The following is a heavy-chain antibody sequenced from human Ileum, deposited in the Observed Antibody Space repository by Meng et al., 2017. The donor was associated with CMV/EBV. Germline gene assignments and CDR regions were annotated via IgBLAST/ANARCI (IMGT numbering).Heavy chain of an antibody. J-gene: IGHJ4*02. CDR3: GRAGARGVPVDM. CDR2: LRTSGTT. D-gene: IGHD3-10*01. Sequence: LLKQAVPGLLNPSAPLSLNRSGSGGSMSGYHWTCIRKPAGKVLEWIGRLRTSGTTDHNPSLKSRVTLSIDTSKNQFSLKLNSVTAADTAVYYCGRAGARGVPVDMWGQGTLVTVSS. CDR1: GGSMSGYH. V-gene: IGHV4-4*07.